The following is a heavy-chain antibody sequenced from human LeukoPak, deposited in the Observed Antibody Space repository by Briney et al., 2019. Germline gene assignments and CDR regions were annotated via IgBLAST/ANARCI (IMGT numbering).Heavy chain of an antibody. J-gene: IGHJ4*02. CDR2: ISGSGAST. CDR3: ASAVVRARESH. V-gene: IGHV3-23*01. D-gene: IGHD3-10*01. Sequence: PGGSLRLSCAASGFTFNNYAMSWVRKAPGKGLEWVSAISGSGASTYYADSVKGRFTISRDNSKNTLYVQMNSLRAEDTAVYYCASAVVRARESHWGQGTLVTVSS. CDR1: GFTFNNYA.